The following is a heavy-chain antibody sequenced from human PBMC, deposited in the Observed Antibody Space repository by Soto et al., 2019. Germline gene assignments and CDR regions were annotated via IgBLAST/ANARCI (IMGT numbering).Heavy chain of an antibody. D-gene: IGHD2-2*01. CDR2: IIPILGIA. V-gene: IGHV1-69*02. CDR1: GSTFSSYT. Sequence: QVKLVQSGAEVKNPGSSVKVSCKASGSTFSSYTISWVRQAPGPGLEWMGRIIPILGIANYAQKFQGRVTITADKSTSTADMELSSLRSEDTAVYYCAGCSSTSCYVRMDPWGQGTLVTVSS. J-gene: IGHJ5*02. CDR3: AGCSSTSCYVRMDP.